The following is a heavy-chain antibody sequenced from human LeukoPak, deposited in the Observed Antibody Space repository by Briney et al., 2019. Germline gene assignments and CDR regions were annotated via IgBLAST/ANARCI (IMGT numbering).Heavy chain of an antibody. V-gene: IGHV3-66*01. CDR3: ARDPYSNYFDY. J-gene: IGHJ4*02. CDR2: INTDGST. CDR1: GFFVSSNF. D-gene: IGHD4-11*01. Sequence: GGSLRLSCAASGFFVSSNFMSWVGQAPGKGLDWVSVINTDGSTYYADSVKGRFTISRDSSKNTLYLQMNSLRVEDTAVYYCARDPYSNYFDYWGQGTLVTVSS.